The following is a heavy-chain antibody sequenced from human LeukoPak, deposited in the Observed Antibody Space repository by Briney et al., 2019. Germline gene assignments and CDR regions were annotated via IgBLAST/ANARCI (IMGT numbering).Heavy chain of an antibody. J-gene: IGHJ4*02. CDR3: ARAVAARAFDY. V-gene: IGHV4-59*01. CDR2: IYYSGST. Sequence: SETLSLTCGVSGGSIDSTNYWSWIRQPPGKGLEWIGYIYYSGSTNYNPSLKSRVTISVDTSKNQFSLKLSSVTAADTAVYYCARAVAARAFDYWGQGTLVTVSS. CDR1: GGSIDSTNY. D-gene: IGHD6-6*01.